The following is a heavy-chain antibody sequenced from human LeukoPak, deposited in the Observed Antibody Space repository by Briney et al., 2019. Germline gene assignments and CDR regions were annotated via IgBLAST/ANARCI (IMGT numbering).Heavy chain of an antibody. V-gene: IGHV3-74*01. Sequence: GGSLRLSCADSGFTFTRFWMHWVRQAPGKGLVWASRINVEGTTTTYADSVEGRFTISRDENALYLQMNHLRVDDTAVYYCTRGGEEPFDYWGQGTLVTVSP. CDR3: TRGGEEPFDY. J-gene: IGHJ4*02. CDR2: INVEGTTT. CDR1: GFTFTRFW. D-gene: IGHD3-10*01.